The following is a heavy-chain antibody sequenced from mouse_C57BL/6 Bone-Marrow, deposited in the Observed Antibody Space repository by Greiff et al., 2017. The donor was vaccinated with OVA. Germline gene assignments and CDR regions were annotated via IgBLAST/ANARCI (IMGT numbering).Heavy chain of an antibody. D-gene: IGHD2-4*01. CDR3: ARSDIYYDQERFFAY. CDR1: GYTFTGYW. V-gene: IGHV1-9*01. Sequence: QVQLQQSGAELMKPGASVKLSCKASGYTFTGYWVEWVKQRPGHGLEWIGEILPGSGSTNYNEKFKGKATFTADTSSNTAYMQLSSLTTEDSAIYYCARSDIYYDQERFFAYWGQGTLVTVSA. J-gene: IGHJ3*01. CDR2: ILPGSGST.